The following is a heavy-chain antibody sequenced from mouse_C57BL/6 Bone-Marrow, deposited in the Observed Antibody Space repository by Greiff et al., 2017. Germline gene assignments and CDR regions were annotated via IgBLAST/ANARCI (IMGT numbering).Heavy chain of an antibody. J-gene: IGHJ4*01. V-gene: IGHV2-2*01. CDR3: ARIDYYAMDY. CDR1: GFSLTSYG. Sequence: VMLVESGPGLVQPSQSLSITCTVSGFSLTSYGVHWVRQSPGRGLEWLGVIWSGGSTDYNATFISRLSISKDNSKSQVFFKMNSLQADDTAIYYCARIDYYAMDYWGQGTSVTVSS. CDR2: IWSGGST.